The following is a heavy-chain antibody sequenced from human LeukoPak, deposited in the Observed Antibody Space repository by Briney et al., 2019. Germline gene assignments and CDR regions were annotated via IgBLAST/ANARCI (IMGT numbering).Heavy chain of an antibody. J-gene: IGHJ5*02. CDR3: ARSQVGAIYWFDP. V-gene: IGHV1-2*02. D-gene: IGHD1-26*01. Sequence: GASVKASCTASGYTFTGYYMHWVRQAPGHGLEWMGWINPNSGGTNYAQKFQGRVTMTRDTSISTAYMELSRLRSDDTAVYYCARSQVGAIYWFDPWGQGTLVTVSS. CDR1: GYTFTGYY. CDR2: INPNSGGT.